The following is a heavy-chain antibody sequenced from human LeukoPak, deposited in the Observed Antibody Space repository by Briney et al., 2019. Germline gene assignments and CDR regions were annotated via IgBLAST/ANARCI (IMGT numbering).Heavy chain of an antibody. CDR3: ARHGGTIDYFDY. D-gene: IGHD1-26*01. J-gene: IGHJ4*02. V-gene: IGHV4-59*08. CDR2: ISYGGAT. Sequence: SETLSLTCTVSGGSISTFYWSGIRQPPGKQLEWIGYISYGGATSYNPSLKRRVTISVNSPKNYFSLRLTSLTAADTALYYCARHGGTIDYFDYWGPGSLVTVSS. CDR1: GGSISTFY.